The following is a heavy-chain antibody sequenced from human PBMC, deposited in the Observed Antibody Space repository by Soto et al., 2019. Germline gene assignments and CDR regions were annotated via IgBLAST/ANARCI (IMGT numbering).Heavy chain of an antibody. J-gene: IGHJ6*02. D-gene: IGHD1-1*01. V-gene: IGHV5-51*01. Sequence: GESLKISCKGSGYTFTTYWIGWVRQMPGKGLEWMGIIFPGDSDTRYSPSFQGHVTISADKSTGTAFLQWRSLKASDTAVYYCARRLSGPKEEYNAYYFYGLDVWGQGTTVTVSS. CDR2: IFPGDSDT. CDR1: GYTFTTYW. CDR3: ARRLSGPKEEYNAYYFYGLDV.